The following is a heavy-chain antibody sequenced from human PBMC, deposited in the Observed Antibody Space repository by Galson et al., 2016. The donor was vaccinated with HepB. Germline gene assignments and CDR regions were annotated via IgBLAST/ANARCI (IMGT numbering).Heavy chain of an antibody. D-gene: IGHD3-10*01. CDR1: RFIFRFPFRDHA. CDR3: AKEGVRLTSGRQFDY. V-gene: IGHV3-23*01. CDR2: VSGSGGST. Sequence: SLRLSCAASRFIFRFPFRDHAMSWVRQAPGKGLEWVSVVSGSGGSTDYADSVKGRFIISRDNSRNTVYLQMNSLRAEDTAVYYCAKEGVRLTSGRQFDYWGQGTLVTVSS. J-gene: IGHJ4*02.